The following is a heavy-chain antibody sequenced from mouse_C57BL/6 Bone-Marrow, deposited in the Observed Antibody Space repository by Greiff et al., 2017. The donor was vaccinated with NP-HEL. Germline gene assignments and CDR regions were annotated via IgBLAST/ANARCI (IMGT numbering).Heavy chain of an antibody. CDR1: GYTFTSNW. CDR2: INPSNGGT. D-gene: IGHD3-2*02. CDR3: ARDSGYAFDY. Sequence: VQLQQPGTELVKPGASVKLPCKASGYTFTSNWMHWVRQRPGQGLEWIGNINPSNGGTNYNEKFKSKATLTVDKSSSTAYMQLSSLTSEDSAVYVCARDSGYAFDYWGQGTTLTVSS. J-gene: IGHJ2*01. V-gene: IGHV1-53*01.